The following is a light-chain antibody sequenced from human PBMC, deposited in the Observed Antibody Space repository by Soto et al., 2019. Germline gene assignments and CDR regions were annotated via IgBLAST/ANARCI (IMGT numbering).Light chain of an antibody. CDR1: SSDVGGYNY. J-gene: IGLJ1*01. CDR3: LSYADTAYV. CDR2: EVS. Sequence: QSVLTQPPSASGSPGQSVTISCAGTSSDVGGYNYVSWYQQYPGKVPKLMIYEVSERPSGVPDRFSGSKSGNTAFLTVSGLQAEDVADYYCLSYADTAYVFGTGTKVTVL. V-gene: IGLV2-8*01.